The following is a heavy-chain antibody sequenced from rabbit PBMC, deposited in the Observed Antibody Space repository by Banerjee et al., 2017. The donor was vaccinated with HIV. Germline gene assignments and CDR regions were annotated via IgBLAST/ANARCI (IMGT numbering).Heavy chain of an antibody. V-gene: IGHV1S45*01. Sequence: QEQLVESGGGLVKPEGSLTLTCTASGFSFSNKYVMCWVRQAPGKGLEWIACINTNSGNTVYATWAKGRFTISKASWTTVTLQMTSLTAADTASYFCARDAGGDGYSNDLWGQGTLVTVS. CDR3: ARDAGGDGYSNDL. J-gene: IGHJ3*01. D-gene: IGHD7-1*01. CDR2: INTNSGNT. CDR1: GFSFSNKYV.